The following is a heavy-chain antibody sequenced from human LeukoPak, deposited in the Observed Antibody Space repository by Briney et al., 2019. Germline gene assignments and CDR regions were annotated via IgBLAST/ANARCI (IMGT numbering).Heavy chain of an antibody. V-gene: IGHV3-30*04. CDR2: ISYDGSNK. Sequence: GGSLRLSCAASGFTFSSYAMHWVRQAPGKGLEWVAVISYDGSNKYYADSVKGRFTISRDNSKNTLYLQMNSLRAEDTAVYYCARVGLRGAFDIWGQGTMVTVSS. CDR1: GFTFSSYA. J-gene: IGHJ3*02. CDR3: ARVGLRGAFDI. D-gene: IGHD4-17*01.